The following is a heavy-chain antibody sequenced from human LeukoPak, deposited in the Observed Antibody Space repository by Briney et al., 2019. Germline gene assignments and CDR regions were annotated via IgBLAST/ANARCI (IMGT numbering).Heavy chain of an antibody. J-gene: IGHJ6*02. D-gene: IGHD5-18*01. CDR2: IIPILGIA. V-gene: IGHV1-69*04. CDR1: GGTFSSYA. Sequence: SVKVSCKASGGTFSSYAISWVRQAPGQGLEWMGRIIPILGIANYAQKFQGRVTITADKSTSTAYMELSSLRSEDTAVYYCARDTSGYSYGSIYYYYGMDLWGQGTTVTVSS. CDR3: ARDTSGYSYGSIYYYYGMDL.